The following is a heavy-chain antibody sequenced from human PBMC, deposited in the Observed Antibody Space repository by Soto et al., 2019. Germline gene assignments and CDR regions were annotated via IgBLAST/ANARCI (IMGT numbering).Heavy chain of an antibody. Sequence: LSLTCAVSGGSFTSNNWWTWVRQPPGQGLEWIGEIYRTGSTNYNPSLKSRVTISLDKSENQFSLKVTSLAAADTAVYYCASRDPGTSVDYWGQGTLVTAPQ. CDR1: GGSFTSNNW. CDR2: IYRTGST. D-gene: IGHD1-7*01. V-gene: IGHV4-4*02. J-gene: IGHJ4*02. CDR3: ASRDPGTSVDY.